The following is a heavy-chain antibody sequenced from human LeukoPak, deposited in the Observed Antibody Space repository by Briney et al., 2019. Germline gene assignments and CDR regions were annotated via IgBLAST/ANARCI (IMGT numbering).Heavy chain of an antibody. CDR2: IWYDGSKT. CDR3: AREASGYYSDI. CDR1: GFTFSTYG. D-gene: IGHD3-22*01. J-gene: IGHJ4*02. Sequence: GGSLRLSCAASGFTFSTYGMHWVRQAPGKGLEWVAVIWYDGSKTEYGDSVKGRFTISRDDSRNTLSLQMSRLRAEDTAVYYCAREASGYYSDIWGQGTLVTVSS. V-gene: IGHV3-33*01.